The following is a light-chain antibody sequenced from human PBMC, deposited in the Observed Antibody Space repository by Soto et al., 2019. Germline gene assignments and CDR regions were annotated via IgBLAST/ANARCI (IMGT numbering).Light chain of an antibody. CDR3: SSSAGIYHYLV. CDR2: DVS. J-gene: IGLJ3*02. CDR1: SSDVGGFNY. Sequence: QSALTQPPSVSGSPGQSVTISCTGTSSDVGGFNYVSWYQHHPGKAPKLMIYDVSKRPSGVPDRFSGSKSGYTASLTVSGLQTEDEAFYYCSSSAGIYHYLVFGGGTKLTVL. V-gene: IGLV2-11*01.